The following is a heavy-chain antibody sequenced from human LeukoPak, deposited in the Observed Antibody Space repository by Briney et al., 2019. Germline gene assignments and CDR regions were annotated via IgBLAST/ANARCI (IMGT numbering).Heavy chain of an antibody. V-gene: IGHV4-30-2*01. Sequence: PSQTLSLTCAVSGGSLSSGGYSWSWLRQPPGTGLEWIGYIYHSGSTYYNPSLKSRVTISVDRSKNQFSLKLSSVTAADTAVYYCARANYYDSSGYYLVRAFDIWGQGTMVTVSS. CDR2: IYHSGST. D-gene: IGHD3-22*01. J-gene: IGHJ3*02. CDR1: GGSLSSGGYS. CDR3: ARANYYDSSGYYLVRAFDI.